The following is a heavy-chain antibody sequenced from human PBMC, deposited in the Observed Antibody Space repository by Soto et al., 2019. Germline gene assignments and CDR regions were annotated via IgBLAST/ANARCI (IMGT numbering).Heavy chain of an antibody. D-gene: IGHD6-19*01. V-gene: IGHV6-1*01. CDR2: TYYRSKWYN. CDR1: GDSVSSNSAA. CDR3: ARDRGSSGWYVDAFDI. Sequence: SQTLSLTCVISGDSVSSNSAAWNWIRQSPSRGLEWLGRTYYRSKWYNDYAVSVKSRITINPDTSKNQFSLQLNSVTPEDTAVYYCARDRGSSGWYVDAFDIWGQGTMVTVS. J-gene: IGHJ3*02.